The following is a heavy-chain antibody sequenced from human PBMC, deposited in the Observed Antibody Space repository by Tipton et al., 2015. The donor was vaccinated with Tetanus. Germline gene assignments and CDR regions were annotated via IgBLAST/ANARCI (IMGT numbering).Heavy chain of an antibody. CDR3: AKRDYKKGNWFDP. CDR2: INHDGRT. V-gene: IGHV4-34*01. Sequence: TLSLTCVVYGGSFGHYYWTWIRQPPGKGLEWIGEINHDGRTTYTSSLKSRVTILVDTSKKQFSLKVTSVTAADTAVYYCAKRDYKKGNWFDPWGQGIPVTVSS. J-gene: IGHJ5*02. D-gene: IGHD4-11*01. CDR1: GGSFGHYY.